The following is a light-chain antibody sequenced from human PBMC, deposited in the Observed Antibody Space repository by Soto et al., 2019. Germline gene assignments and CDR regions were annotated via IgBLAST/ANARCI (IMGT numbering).Light chain of an antibody. CDR1: QSISTW. J-gene: IGKJ1*01. CDR3: QQYDSYPRT. Sequence: DIQMTQSPSTLSASVGDRVTIACRASQSISTWLAWYQQKSGKAPKLLIYNASNLESGVPATFSGSGSGTEFTLTISSLQPDDFATYYCQQYDSYPRTFGQGTKVEIK. CDR2: NAS. V-gene: IGKV1-5*03.